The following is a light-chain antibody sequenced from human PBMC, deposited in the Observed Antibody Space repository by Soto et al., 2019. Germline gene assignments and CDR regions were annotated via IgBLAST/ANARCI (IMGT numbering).Light chain of an antibody. J-gene: IGLJ2*01. V-gene: IGLV4-69*01. CDR3: QTWDTGARVV. Sequence: QLVLTQSPSASASLGASVKLTCTLNSGHSSYAIAWHQQQPEKGPRYLMKLSSDGSHSKGDGIPDRFSGSSSGAERYLTISSLQSEDEADYYCQTWDTGARVVFGGGTKVTVL. CDR1: SGHSSYA. CDR2: LSSDGSH.